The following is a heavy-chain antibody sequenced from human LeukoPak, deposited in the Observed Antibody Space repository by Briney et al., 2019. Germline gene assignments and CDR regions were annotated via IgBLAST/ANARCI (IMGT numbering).Heavy chain of an antibody. J-gene: IGHJ3*02. CDR1: GGSISSYY. CDR2: IYYSGST. Sequence: SETLSLTCTVSGGSISSYYWSWIRQPPGKGLEWIGYIYYSGSTNYNPSLKSRVTISVDTSKNQFSLKLSSVTAADTAVYYCARYIVPADAFDIWAKGQWSPSLQ. D-gene: IGHD2-2*01. CDR3: ARYIVPADAFDI. V-gene: IGHV4-59*01.